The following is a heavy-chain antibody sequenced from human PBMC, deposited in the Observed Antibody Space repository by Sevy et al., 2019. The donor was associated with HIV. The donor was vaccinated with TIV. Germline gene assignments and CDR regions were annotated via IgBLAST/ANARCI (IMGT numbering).Heavy chain of an antibody. CDR3: VRAMSPTLGTGHNWFDL. J-gene: IGHJ5*02. V-gene: IGHV3-9*01. D-gene: IGHD2-2*01. CDR1: GFVFEDFA. Sequence: GGSLRLSCVGSGFVFEDFAVHWVRRSPGKGLEWVSGITGNGQKKFYEGSVKGRFSISRDNARKSLFLQMNNMNFDDTAFYYCVRAMSPTLGTGHNWFDLWGQGTLVTVSS. CDR2: ITGNGQKK.